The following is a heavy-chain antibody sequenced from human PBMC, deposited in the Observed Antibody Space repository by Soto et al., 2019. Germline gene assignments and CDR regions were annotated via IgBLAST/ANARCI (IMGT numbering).Heavy chain of an antibody. V-gene: IGHV4-59*08. CDR3: ARHGPLAAAGTVFDY. J-gene: IGHJ4*02. CDR1: GGSISNYY. D-gene: IGHD6-13*01. CDR2: IYYSGST. Sequence: QVQLQESGPGLVKPSETLSLTCTVSGGSISNYYWSWIRQPPGKGLEWIGYIYYSGSTRYNPSLKSRVRMSVGPSKNQCSLKLSCVTGADTAVYYCARHGPLAAAGTVFDYWGQGTLVTVSS.